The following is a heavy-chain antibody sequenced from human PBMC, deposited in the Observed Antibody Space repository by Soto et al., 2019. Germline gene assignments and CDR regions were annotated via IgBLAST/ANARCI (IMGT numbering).Heavy chain of an antibody. J-gene: IGHJ4*02. D-gene: IGHD6-19*01. CDR3: AKRLRGSSGWQTPFYFDY. Sequence: PGGSLRLSCAASGFTFNTYAMNWVRQAPGKGLEWISGISTSGDSTYYADSVKGRFTISRDNSKNTLYLQMDSLRAEDTAVYYCAKRLRGSSGWQTPFYFDYWGQGTLVTVSS. CDR2: ISTSGDST. V-gene: IGHV3-23*01. CDR1: GFTFNTYA.